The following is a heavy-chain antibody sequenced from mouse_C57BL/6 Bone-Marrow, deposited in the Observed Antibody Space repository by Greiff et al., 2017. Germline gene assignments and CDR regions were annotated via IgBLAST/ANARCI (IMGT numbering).Heavy chain of an antibody. CDR3: ARLYYGNPYAMDY. Sequence: VQLQQSGAELVKPGASVKLSCTASCFNIKDYYMHWVKQRTEQGLEWIGRIDPEDGETKYAPKFQGKATITADTSSNTAYLQLSSLTSEDTAVYYCARLYYGNPYAMDYWGQGTSVTVSS. J-gene: IGHJ4*01. CDR2: IDPEDGET. D-gene: IGHD2-1*01. V-gene: IGHV14-2*01. CDR1: CFNIKDYY.